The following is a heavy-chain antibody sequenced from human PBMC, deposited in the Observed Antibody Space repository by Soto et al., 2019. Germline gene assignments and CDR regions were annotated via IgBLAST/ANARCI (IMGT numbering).Heavy chain of an antibody. CDR2: ISYDGSNK. CDR3: AKVDESAVAGDYYYYMDV. CDR1: GFTFSSYG. D-gene: IGHD6-19*01. V-gene: IGHV3-30*18. J-gene: IGHJ6*03. Sequence: GGSLRLSCAASGFTFSSYGMHWVRQAPGKGLEWVAVISYDGSNKYYADSVKGRFTISRDNSKNTLYLQMNSLRAEDTAVYYCAKVDESAVAGDYYYYMDVWGKGTTVTVSS.